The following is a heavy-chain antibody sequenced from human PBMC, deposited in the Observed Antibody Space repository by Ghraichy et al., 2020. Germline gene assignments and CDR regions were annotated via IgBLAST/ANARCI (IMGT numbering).Heavy chain of an antibody. CDR2: IYFSGYT. Sequence: SETLSLTCTVSGDSISSGSSYWGWIRHPPGRGLEWIGSIYFSGYTQNNPSLKSRVTMSVDTSQNQFSLKVSSVTAADTAVYYCARDYRAFDLWGQGILVTVAS. J-gene: IGHJ4*02. V-gene: IGHV4-39*07. D-gene: IGHD1-26*01. CDR3: ARDYRAFDL. CDR1: GDSISSGSSY.